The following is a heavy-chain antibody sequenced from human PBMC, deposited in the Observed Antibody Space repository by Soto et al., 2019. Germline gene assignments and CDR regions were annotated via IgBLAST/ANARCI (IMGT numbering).Heavy chain of an antibody. V-gene: IGHV1-24*01. D-gene: IGHD3-9*01. CDR1: GYTLTELS. Sequence: ASVKVSCKVSGYTLTELSMHWVRQAPGKGLEWMGGFDPEDGETIYAQKFQGRVTMTEDTSTDTAYMELSSLRSEDTALYYCTRETGRPSDILSGELLDFYYHGMDVWGQGTTVTSP. CDR3: TRETGRPSDILSGELLDFYYHGMDV. CDR2: FDPEDGET. J-gene: IGHJ6*02.